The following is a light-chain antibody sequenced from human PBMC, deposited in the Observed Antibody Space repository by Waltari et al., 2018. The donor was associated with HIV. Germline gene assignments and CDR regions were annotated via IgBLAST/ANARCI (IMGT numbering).Light chain of an antibody. V-gene: IGLV1-47*01. J-gene: IGLJ3*02. CDR3: AAWDDSLSGWV. Sequence: QSVLPQPPSASGTPGQRVTMSCSGASSNIGYNYVSWYQHLTGTAPKLLIYRNNQRPSGVPDRFSGSKSGTSASLAISGLRSEDEADYYCAAWDDSLSGWVFGGGTKLTVL. CDR2: RNN. CDR1: SSNIGYNY.